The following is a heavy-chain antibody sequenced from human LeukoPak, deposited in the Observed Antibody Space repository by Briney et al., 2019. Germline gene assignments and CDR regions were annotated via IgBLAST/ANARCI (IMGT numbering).Heavy chain of an antibody. CDR2: IYPGDSDT. D-gene: IGHD5-18*01. CDR1: GYSFTSYW. J-gene: IGHJ4*02. V-gene: IGHV5-51*01. Sequence: GESLKISCKGSGYSFTSYWIGRVRQMPGKGLEWMGIIYPGDSDTRYSPSFQGQVTISADKSISTAYLQWSSLKASDTAMYYCARHPGYSYGYTSSDYWGQGTLVTVSS. CDR3: ARHPGYSYGYTSSDY.